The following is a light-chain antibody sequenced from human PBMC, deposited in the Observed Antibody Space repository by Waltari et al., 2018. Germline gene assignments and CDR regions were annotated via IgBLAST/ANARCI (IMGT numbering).Light chain of an antibody. J-gene: IGKJ3*01. Sequence: DIVMTQSPDSLAVSLGERDTINCKYSQSIMYSSNNQNFLAWYQKKPGHPPKLLIYWASTRQSGVPDRFTGSWSGTDFTLTISSLQAEDVAVYYCQQYFVTPFTFGPGTRVEIK. CDR2: WAS. CDR1: QSIMYSSNNQNF. CDR3: QQYFVTPFT. V-gene: IGKV4-1*01.